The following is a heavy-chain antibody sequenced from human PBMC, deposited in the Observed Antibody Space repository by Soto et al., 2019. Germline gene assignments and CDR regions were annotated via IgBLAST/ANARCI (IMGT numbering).Heavy chain of an antibody. Sequence: SETLSLTCAVYGGSFSGYYWSWIRQPPGKGLEWIGEINHSGSTNYNPSLKSRVTISVDTSKNQFSLKLSSVTAADTAVYYCARVEDCSGGSCYYYYYYGMDVWGQGTTVTVSS. CDR3: ARVEDCSGGSCYYYYYYGMDV. D-gene: IGHD2-15*01. J-gene: IGHJ6*02. CDR2: INHSGST. CDR1: GGSFSGYY. V-gene: IGHV4-34*01.